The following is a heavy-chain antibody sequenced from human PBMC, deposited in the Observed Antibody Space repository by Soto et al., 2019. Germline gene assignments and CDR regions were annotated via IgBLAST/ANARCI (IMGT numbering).Heavy chain of an antibody. CDR3: ARGNALDV. CDR1: GDSVSSDINS. D-gene: IGHD3-10*01. Sequence: QGQLQQSGPGLVKPSQTLSLTCAISGDSVSSDINSWNWIRQSPSRGLEWLGRTYYRSKWFHDYAASVKSRFTINPDTSKNQFSLELNSMTPEDTAVYYCARGNALDVWGQGTVVTVSS. V-gene: IGHV6-1*01. J-gene: IGHJ3*01. CDR2: TYYRSKWFH.